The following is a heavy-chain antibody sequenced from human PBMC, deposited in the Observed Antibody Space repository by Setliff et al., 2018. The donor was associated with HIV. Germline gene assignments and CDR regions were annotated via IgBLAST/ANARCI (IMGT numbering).Heavy chain of an antibody. D-gene: IGHD6-19*01. CDR1: GLTFRSFG. CDR3: AKKVPGVGVAGPFDY. J-gene: IGHJ4*02. V-gene: IGHV3-30*02. CDR2: IHFDGTNK. Sequence: PGGSLRLSCAASGLTFRSFGMHWVRQTPGKGLEWVALIHFDGTNKYYRDSVKGRFTISRDNSKNTVYLQMNSLRAEDTAVYYCAKKVPGVGVAGPFDYWGQGTLVTVS.